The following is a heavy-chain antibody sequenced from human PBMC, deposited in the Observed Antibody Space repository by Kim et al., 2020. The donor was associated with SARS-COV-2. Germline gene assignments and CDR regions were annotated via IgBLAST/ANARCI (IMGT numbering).Heavy chain of an antibody. CDR2: IRTKGYGGTT. Sequence: GGSLRLSCTASGFTFGDYAMSWFRQAPGKGLEWVGYIRTKGYGGTTEYAASVKGRFTISRDDSNSIVSLQMNTLRTEDTARYFCSRGSASSSDYWGQGAL. D-gene: IGHD3-10*01. V-gene: IGHV3-49*03. J-gene: IGHJ4*02. CDR1: GFTFGDYA. CDR3: SRGSASSSDY.